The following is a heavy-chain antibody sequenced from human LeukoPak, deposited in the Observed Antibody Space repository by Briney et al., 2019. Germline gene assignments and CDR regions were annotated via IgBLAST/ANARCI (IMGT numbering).Heavy chain of an antibody. J-gene: IGHJ4*02. V-gene: IGHV1-8*02. Sequence: ASVKVSCKASGGTFSSYAISWVRQAPGQGLEWMGWMNPNSGNTGYAQKFQGRVTMTRNTSISTAYMELSSLRSEDTAVYYCARGRASIAVAGESDYWGQGTLVTVSS. CDR2: MNPNSGNT. D-gene: IGHD6-19*01. CDR1: GGTFSSYA. CDR3: ARGRASIAVAGESDY.